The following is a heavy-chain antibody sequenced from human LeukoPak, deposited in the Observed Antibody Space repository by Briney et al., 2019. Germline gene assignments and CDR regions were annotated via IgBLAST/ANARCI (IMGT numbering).Heavy chain of an antibody. V-gene: IGHV1-46*01. CDR1: GYTFTIYY. Sequence: ASVKVSCKASGYTFTIYYMHWVRQAPGQGLEWMGIINPSGGSTSYAQKFQGRVTMTRDTSTSTVYMELSSLRSEDTAVYYCANTGRGSSGSYYFDYWGQGTLVTVSS. CDR2: INPSGGST. J-gene: IGHJ4*02. D-gene: IGHD1-26*01. CDR3: ANTGRGSSGSYYFDY.